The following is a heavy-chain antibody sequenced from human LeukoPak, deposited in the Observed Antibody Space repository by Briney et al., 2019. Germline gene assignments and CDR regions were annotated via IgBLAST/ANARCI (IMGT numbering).Heavy chain of an antibody. V-gene: IGHV4-34*01. Sequence: ASETLSLTCAVYGGSFSGYYWSWIRQPPGKGLEWIGEINHSGSTNYNPSLKSRVTISVDTSKNQFSLKLSSVTAADTAVYYCARGPPAFDIWGQGTMVTDPS. CDR3: ARGPPAFDI. CDR2: INHSGST. CDR1: GGSFSGYY. J-gene: IGHJ3*02.